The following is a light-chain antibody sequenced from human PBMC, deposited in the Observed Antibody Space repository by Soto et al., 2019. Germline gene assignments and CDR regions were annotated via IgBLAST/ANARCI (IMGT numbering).Light chain of an antibody. CDR1: SSDVGGYKY. CDR3: SSYTSTSTLL. Sequence: QSALTQPASVSASPAQSITISCTGTSSDVGGYKYVSWYQQHPGKAPKLMIYEVSNRPSGVSNRFSGSKSGNTASLTISGLQAEDEADYYCSSYTSTSTLLFGGGTKLTVL. CDR2: EVS. V-gene: IGLV2-14*01. J-gene: IGLJ3*02.